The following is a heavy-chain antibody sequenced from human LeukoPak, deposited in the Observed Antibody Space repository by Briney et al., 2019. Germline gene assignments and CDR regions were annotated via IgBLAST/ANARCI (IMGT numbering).Heavy chain of an antibody. CDR2: IYYSGST. CDR1: GGSISSGGYY. J-gene: IGHJ4*02. V-gene: IGHV4-31*03. CDR3: ARHDYGGNLDY. Sequence: SQTLSLTCTVSGGSISSGGYYWSWIRQHPGKGLEWIGYIYYSGSTYYNSSLKSRVTISVDTSKNQFSLRLSSVTAADTAVYYCARHDYGGNLDYWGQGTLVTVSS. D-gene: IGHD4-23*01.